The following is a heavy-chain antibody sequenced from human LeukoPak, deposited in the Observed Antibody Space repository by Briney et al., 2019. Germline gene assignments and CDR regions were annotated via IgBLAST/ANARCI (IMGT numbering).Heavy chain of an antibody. D-gene: IGHD3-10*01. V-gene: IGHV3-33*01. CDR1: GFTFSSYG. CDR2: IWYDGSNK. Sequence: GGSLRLSCAASGFTFSSYGMHWVRQAPGKGLEWVAVIWYDGSNKYYADSVKGRFTISRDNSKNTLYLQMNSLRAEDTAVYYCARDLITMVRGVIKKNYFDYRGQGTLVTVSS. J-gene: IGHJ4*02. CDR3: ARDLITMVRGVIKKNYFDY.